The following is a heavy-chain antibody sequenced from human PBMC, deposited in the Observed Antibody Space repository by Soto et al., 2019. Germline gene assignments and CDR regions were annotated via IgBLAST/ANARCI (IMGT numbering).Heavy chain of an antibody. Sequence: EVQLVESGGGLVQPGGSLRLSCAASGFTFSDYWMHWVRQAPGKGLVWVSRISPDGSTITYADSVKGRFTISRDNAENTLSLQMNSLRVEDTAVYYCTRSVDYWGQGTLVPVSS. CDR1: GFTFSDYW. D-gene: IGHD4-17*01. J-gene: IGHJ4*02. CDR2: ISPDGSTI. V-gene: IGHV3-74*01. CDR3: TRSVDY.